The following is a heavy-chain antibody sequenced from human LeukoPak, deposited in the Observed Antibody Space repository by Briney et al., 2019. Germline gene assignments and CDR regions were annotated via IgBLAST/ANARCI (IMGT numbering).Heavy chain of an antibody. CDR3: AKDLMGRSGWQLEIDY. J-gene: IGHJ4*02. V-gene: IGHV3-23*01. CDR1: GFTFSSYA. D-gene: IGHD6-19*01. Sequence: GGSLRLSCAASGFTFSSYAMSWVRQAPGKGLEWVSAISGSGGSTYYADSVKGRFTISRDNSKNTLYLQMNSLRAEDAAVYYCAKDLMGRSGWQLEIDYWGQGTLVTVSS. CDR2: ISGSGGST.